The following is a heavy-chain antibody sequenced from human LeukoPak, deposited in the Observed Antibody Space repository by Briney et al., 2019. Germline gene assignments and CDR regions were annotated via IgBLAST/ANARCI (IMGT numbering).Heavy chain of an antibody. V-gene: IGHV4-59*08. CDR3: ARHGGPYERSGYLYYLDN. D-gene: IGHD3-22*01. Sequence: SETLSLTCIVSGGSISPYYWSWVRQPPGKELEYIGFIHKTGTTNYNPSLKGRLTISVDTSKNQSSLKLSCVTAADTAVYYCARHGGPYERSGYLYYLDNWGQGTLVTVSS. J-gene: IGHJ4*02. CDR1: GGSISPYY. CDR2: IHKTGTT.